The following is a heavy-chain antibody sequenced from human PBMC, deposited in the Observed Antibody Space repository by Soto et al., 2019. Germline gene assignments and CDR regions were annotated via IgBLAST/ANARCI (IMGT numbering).Heavy chain of an antibody. J-gene: IGHJ4*02. Sequence: GESLKISCQGSGYRFTSYWIGWVRQMPGKGLEWMGIIYPGDSDTRYSPSFQGQVTISADKSISTAYLQWSSLKASDTAMYYCARRRGYSGYDPYYFDYWGQGTLVTVSS. CDR2: IYPGDSDT. V-gene: IGHV5-51*01. CDR1: GYRFTSYW. D-gene: IGHD5-12*01. CDR3: ARRRGYSGYDPYYFDY.